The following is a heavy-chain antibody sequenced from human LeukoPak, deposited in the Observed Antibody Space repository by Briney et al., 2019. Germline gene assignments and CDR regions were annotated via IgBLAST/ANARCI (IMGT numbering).Heavy chain of an antibody. D-gene: IGHD3-22*01. V-gene: IGHV3-48*03. J-gene: IGHJ4*02. CDR1: GFTFSSYE. Sequence: GGSLRLSCAASGFTFSSYEMNWVRQAPGKGLEWVSYISSSGSTIYYADSVKGRYTISRDNAKNSLYLQMNSLRAEDTAVYYCARVEDSSGYYYFDYWGQGTLVTVSS. CDR2: ISSSGSTI. CDR3: ARVEDSSGYYYFDY.